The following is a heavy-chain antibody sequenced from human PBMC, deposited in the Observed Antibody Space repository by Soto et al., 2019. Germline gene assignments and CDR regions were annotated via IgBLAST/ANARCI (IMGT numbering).Heavy chain of an antibody. CDR2: TYYRSKWYN. CDR1: GECVPSNNPA. V-gene: IGHV6-1*01. D-gene: IGHD1-7*01. J-gene: IGHJ4*02. CDR3: ARVLGRHWNSFDY. Sequence: SQTLSLTCSISGECVPSNNPAWNWIRQSASRGLEWLGRTYYRSKWYNDYAVSVKSRITINPDTSKNQFSLQLNSVTPEETAVYYCARVLGRHWNSFDYWGQGTLVTVSS.